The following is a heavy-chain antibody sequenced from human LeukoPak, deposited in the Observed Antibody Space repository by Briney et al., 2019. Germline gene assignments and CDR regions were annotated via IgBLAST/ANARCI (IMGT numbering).Heavy chain of an antibody. CDR1: GFTFSDFH. D-gene: IGHD1-26*01. CDR2: ISSSTRHT. J-gene: IGHJ4*02. V-gene: IGHV3-11*06. Sequence: GGSLRLSCVASGFTFSDFHMSWIRQAPGKGLEWVSYISSSTRHTNYADSVKGRFTISRDNAKNSLYLQMNSLTAEDTAVYYCGMGPGVYSGSYNYWGQGTLVTVSS. CDR3: GMGPGVYSGSYNY.